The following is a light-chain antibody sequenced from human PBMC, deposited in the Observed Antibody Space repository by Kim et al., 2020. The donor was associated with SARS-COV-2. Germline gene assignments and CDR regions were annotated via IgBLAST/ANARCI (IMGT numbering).Light chain of an antibody. J-gene: IGLJ3*02. CDR1: STNMGSNA. V-gene: IGLV1-44*01. CDR2: SNN. CDR3: AAWDDSLNGRV. Sequence: GERVTMSCSGSSTNMGSNAISWYQQLPGTAPKLLIYSNNQRPSGVPDRFSGSKSGTSASLAISGLQSEDEADYYCAAWDDSLNGRVFGGGTKLTVL.